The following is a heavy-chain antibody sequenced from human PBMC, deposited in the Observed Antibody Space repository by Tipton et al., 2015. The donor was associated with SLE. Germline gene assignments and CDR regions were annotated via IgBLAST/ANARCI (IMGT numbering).Heavy chain of an antibody. J-gene: IGHJ5*02. D-gene: IGHD3-10*01. V-gene: IGHV4-4*07. CDR3: ARSIGAVPFDP. Sequence: TLSLTCTVSGDSITNYYWNWIRQPAGKGLEWIGRTYNNGSPNYNPSLKSRVTMSVNTSNNQFSLKLSSVTAADTAVYYCARSIGAVPFDPWGQGILVTVSS. CDR1: GDSITNYY. CDR2: TYNNGSP.